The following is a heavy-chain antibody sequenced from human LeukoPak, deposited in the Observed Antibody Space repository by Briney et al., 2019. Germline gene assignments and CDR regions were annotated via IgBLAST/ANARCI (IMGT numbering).Heavy chain of an antibody. D-gene: IGHD3-9*01. CDR1: VYTFNDHF. CDR2: MDPKNGGT. J-gene: IGHJ6*02. CDR3: VRAGAFYDILGV. V-gene: IGHV1-2*02. Sequence: VSVKVSCRACVYTFNDHFIQWVRQAAGQHPEGVGWMDPKNGGTRFAPKFQGRVTLTRDTSVSAAYMELNSLRSDDTAVYYCVRAGAFYDILGVWGPGTTVAVSS.